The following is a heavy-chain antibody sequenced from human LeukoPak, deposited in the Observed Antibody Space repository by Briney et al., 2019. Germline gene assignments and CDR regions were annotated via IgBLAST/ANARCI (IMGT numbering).Heavy chain of an antibody. CDR1: GFTFSSYA. CDR2: IRYDGSNK. CDR3: AKGRGWEASYYYMDV. Sequence: GGTLRLSCAASGFTFSSYAMNWVRQAPGKGLEWVAFIRYDGSNKYYADSVKGRFTISRDNSKNTLYLQMNSLRAEDTAVYYCAKGRGWEASYYYMDVWGKGTTVTISS. D-gene: IGHD1-26*01. V-gene: IGHV3-30*02. J-gene: IGHJ6*03.